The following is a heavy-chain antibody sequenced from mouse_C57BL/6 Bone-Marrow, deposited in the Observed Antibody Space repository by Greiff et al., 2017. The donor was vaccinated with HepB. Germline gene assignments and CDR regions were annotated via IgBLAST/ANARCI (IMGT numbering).Heavy chain of an antibody. V-gene: IGHV1-81*01. D-gene: IGHD2-12*01. CDR1: GYTFTSYG. J-gene: IGHJ3*01. CDR2: IYPRSGNT. Sequence: QVQLQQSGAELARPGASVKLSCKASGYTFTSYGISWVKQRTGQGLEWIGEIYPRSGNTYYNEKFKGKATLTADKSSSTAYMELRSLTSEDSAVYFCSYYPACFAYWGQGTLVTVSA. CDR3: SYYPACFAY.